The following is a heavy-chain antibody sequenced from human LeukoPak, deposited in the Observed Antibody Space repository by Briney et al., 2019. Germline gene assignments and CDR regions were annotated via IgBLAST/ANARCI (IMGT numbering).Heavy chain of an antibody. Sequence: SETLSLTCAVYGGSFSGYYWSWIRQPPGKGLEWIGEINHSGSTNYNPSLKSRVTISVDTSKNQFSLNLNSVAAAGTAVYYCAKESLAGFDYWGQGTLVTVSS. CDR1: GGSFSGYY. CDR2: INHSGST. CDR3: AKESLAGFDY. J-gene: IGHJ4*02. V-gene: IGHV4-34*01. D-gene: IGHD6-19*01.